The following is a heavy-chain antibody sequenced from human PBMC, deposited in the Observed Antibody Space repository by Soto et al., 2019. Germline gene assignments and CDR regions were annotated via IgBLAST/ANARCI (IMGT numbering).Heavy chain of an antibody. D-gene: IGHD3-3*01. CDR2: ISYDGSNK. V-gene: IGHV3-30-3*01. CDR3: ARDRIDFWSGYYSHYYYYGMDV. Sequence: QVQLVESGGGVVQPGRSLRLSCAASGFTFSSYAMHWVRQAPGKGLEWVAVISYDGSNKYYADSVKGRFTISRDNAKNTLYLQMNSLRAEDTAVYYCARDRIDFWSGYYSHYYYYGMDVWGQGTTVTVSS. J-gene: IGHJ6*02. CDR1: GFTFSSYA.